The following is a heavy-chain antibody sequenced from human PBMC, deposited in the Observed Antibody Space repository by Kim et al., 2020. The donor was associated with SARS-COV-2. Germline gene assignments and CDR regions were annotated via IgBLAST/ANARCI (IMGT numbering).Heavy chain of an antibody. CDR2: IGTAGDT. CDR3: AREFKWSNSDYYYYYGMDV. V-gene: IGHV3-13*04. Sequence: GGSLRLSCAASGFTFSSYDMHWVRQATGKGLEWVSAIGTAGDTYYPGSVKGRFTISRENAKNSLYLQMNSLRAGDTAVYYCAREFKWSNSDYYYYYGMDVWGQGTTVTVSS. D-gene: IGHD4-4*01. J-gene: IGHJ6*02. CDR1: GFTFSSYD.